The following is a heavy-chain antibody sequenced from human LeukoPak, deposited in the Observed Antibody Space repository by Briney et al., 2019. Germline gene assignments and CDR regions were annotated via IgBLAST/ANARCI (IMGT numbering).Heavy chain of an antibody. V-gene: IGHV3-9*01. D-gene: IGHD3-16*01. Sequence: PGGSLRLSCAASGFTFDDYAMHWVRHAPGKGLEWVSGISWNSGSIGYADSVKGRFTISRDNAKNSLYLQMNSLRAEDTALYYCAKVNEPLGGFDYWGQGTLVTVSS. CDR2: ISWNSGSI. CDR3: AKVNEPLGGFDY. CDR1: GFTFDDYA. J-gene: IGHJ4*02.